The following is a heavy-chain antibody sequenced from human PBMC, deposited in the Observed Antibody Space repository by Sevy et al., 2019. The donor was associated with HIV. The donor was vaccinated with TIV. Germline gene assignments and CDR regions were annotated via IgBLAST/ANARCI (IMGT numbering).Heavy chain of an antibody. CDR1: GGSISSGDYY. Sequence: SETLSLTCTVSGGSISSGDYYWSWIRQPPGKGLEWIGYIYYSGSTYYNPSLKSRVTISVDPSKNQFSLKLSSVTAADTAVYYCARECGGDGYTGFDYWGQGTLVTVSS. CDR3: ARECGGDGYTGFDY. J-gene: IGHJ4*02. CDR2: IYYSGST. V-gene: IGHV4-30-4*01. D-gene: IGHD2-21*02.